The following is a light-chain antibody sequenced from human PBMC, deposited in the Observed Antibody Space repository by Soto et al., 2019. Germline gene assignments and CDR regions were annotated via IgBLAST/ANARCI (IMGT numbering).Light chain of an antibody. CDR3: LQDYNYPRT. J-gene: IGKJ1*01. Sequence: ALQMTQSPSSLSASVGDRVTITCRASQDIRDDLGWYQEKPGKAPKLLIYAASSLQTGVPSRFSGSGSGTDFSLTISSLQPEDFATYYCLQDYNYPRTFGQGTKVEIK. CDR2: AAS. V-gene: IGKV1-6*01. CDR1: QDIRDD.